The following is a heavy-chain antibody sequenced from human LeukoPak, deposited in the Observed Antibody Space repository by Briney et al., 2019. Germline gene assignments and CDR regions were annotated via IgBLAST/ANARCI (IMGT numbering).Heavy chain of an antibody. CDR2: IYPDDSDT. V-gene: IGHV5-51*01. CDR3: AIHHSETSGHFPHYFDN. J-gene: IGHJ4*02. Sequence: KPGASLKISCEGSGYSFSNHWTAWVRQMPGKGLEWMGIIYPDDSDTRYNPSFQGQVTLSVDTSVRIAYLQWSSLKASDTATYYCAIHHSETSGHFPHYFDNWGQGTLVTVSS. CDR1: GYSFSNHW. D-gene: IGHD3-22*01.